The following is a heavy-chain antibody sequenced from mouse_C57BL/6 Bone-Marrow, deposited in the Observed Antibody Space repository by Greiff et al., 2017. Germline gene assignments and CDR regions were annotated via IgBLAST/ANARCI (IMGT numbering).Heavy chain of an antibody. CDR3: SLIDYDYDGPFAY. V-gene: IGHV1-64*01. J-gene: IGHJ3*01. Sequence: QVQLQQSGAELVKPGASVQLSCKASGYTFTSYWMHWVKQRPGQGLEWIGIIHPNSGSTNYNEKFKSKATLTVDKSANTAYMQLSSLTSEDSAVYYCSLIDYDYDGPFAYWGQGTLVTVSA. CDR2: IHPNSGST. D-gene: IGHD2-4*01. CDR1: GYTFTSYW.